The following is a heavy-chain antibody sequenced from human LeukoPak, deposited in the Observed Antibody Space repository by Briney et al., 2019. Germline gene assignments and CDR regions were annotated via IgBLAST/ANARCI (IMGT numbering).Heavy chain of an antibody. CDR2: ISPGDSHP. D-gene: IGHD3-10*01. CDR1: GYTFTRNW. J-gene: IGHJ4*02. V-gene: IGHV5-51*01. CDR3: VRQRYYGSGSQLVIDF. Sequence: GESLKISCKASGYTFTRNWIGWVRQLPGKGLEWMGIISPGDSHPRYSPSFQGQVTVSADKSKSTAYLEWNSLKASDTAIYYCVRQRYYGSGSQLVIDFWGQGTLVTASS.